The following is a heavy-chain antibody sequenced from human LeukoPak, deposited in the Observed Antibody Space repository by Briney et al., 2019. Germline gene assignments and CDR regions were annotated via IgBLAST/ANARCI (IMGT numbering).Heavy chain of an antibody. V-gene: IGHV4-34*01. J-gene: IGHJ4*02. Sequence: PSETPSLTCAVYGGSFSGYYWSWIRQPPGKGLEWIGEINHSGSTNYNPSLKSRVTISVDTSKNQFSLKLSSVTGADTAVYYCARYYYDSSGPYWGQGTLVTVSS. CDR2: INHSGST. D-gene: IGHD3-22*01. CDR1: GGSFSGYY. CDR3: ARYYYDSSGPY.